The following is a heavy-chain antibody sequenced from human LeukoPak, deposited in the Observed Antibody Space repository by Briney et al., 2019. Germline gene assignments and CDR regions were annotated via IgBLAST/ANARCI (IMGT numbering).Heavy chain of an antibody. CDR3: ASQRLTYYYDSSGYPDY. Sequence: SETLSLTCTVSGGSISSYYWSWIRQPPGKGLEWIGYIYYSGSTNYNPSLKSRVTISVDTSKNQFSLKLSSVTAADTAVYYCASQRLTYYYDSSGYPDYWGQGTLVTVSS. V-gene: IGHV4-59*08. J-gene: IGHJ4*02. CDR2: IYYSGST. CDR1: GGSISSYY. D-gene: IGHD3-22*01.